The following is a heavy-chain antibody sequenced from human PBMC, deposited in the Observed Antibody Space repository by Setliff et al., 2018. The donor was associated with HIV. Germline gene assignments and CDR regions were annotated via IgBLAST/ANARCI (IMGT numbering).Heavy chain of an antibody. Sequence: SETLSLTCTVSGGSITTDPYYWSWIRQPPGKGLEWIGEINHSGSTNYNPSLKSRVTISVDTSKNQFSLKLSSVTAADTAVYYCARGGDGLLLGRPRYYYYYMDVWGKGTTVTVSS. CDR1: GGSITTDPYY. J-gene: IGHJ6*03. CDR3: ARGGDGLLLGRPRYYYYYMDV. D-gene: IGHD2-15*01. V-gene: IGHV4-34*01. CDR2: INHSGST.